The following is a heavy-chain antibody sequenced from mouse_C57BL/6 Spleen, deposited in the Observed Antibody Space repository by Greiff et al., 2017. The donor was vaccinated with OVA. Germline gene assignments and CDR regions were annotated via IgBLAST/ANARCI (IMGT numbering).Heavy chain of an antibody. CDR3: AINYGSSYEAMDY. J-gene: IGHJ4*01. Sequence: QVQLQQSGAELAKPGASVKLSCKASGYTFTSYWMHWVKQRPGQGLEWIGYINPSSGYTKYNQKFKDKATLTADKSSSTAYMQLSSLTYEDSAVYYCAINYGSSYEAMDYWGQGTSVTVSS. D-gene: IGHD1-1*01. CDR2: INPSSGYT. V-gene: IGHV1-7*01. CDR1: GYTFTSYW.